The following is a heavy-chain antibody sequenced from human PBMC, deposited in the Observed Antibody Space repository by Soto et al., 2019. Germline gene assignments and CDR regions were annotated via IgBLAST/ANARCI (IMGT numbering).Heavy chain of an antibody. V-gene: IGHV4-34*01. CDR2: INHSGST. CDR3: ARTNHYDYVWGSYRTYHQFYGMDV. CDR1: GGSFSGYY. Sequence: PSETLSLTCAVYGGSFSGYYWSWIRQPPEKGLEWIGEINHSGSTNYNPSLRSRVTISVDTSKNQFSLSLTSVTAADTGVYYCARTNHYDYVWGSYRTYHQFYGMDVWGQGTTVTAP. J-gene: IGHJ6*02. D-gene: IGHD3-16*02.